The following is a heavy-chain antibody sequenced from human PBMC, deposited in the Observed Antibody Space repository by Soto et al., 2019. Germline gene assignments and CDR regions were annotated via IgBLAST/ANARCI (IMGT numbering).Heavy chain of an antibody. Sequence: QLLESGPGLVKPSETLSLTCTVSGGSISSSSYYWGWIRQPPGKGLEWIGSIYYSGSTYYNPSLKSRVTISVDTSKNQFSLKLSSVTAADTAVYYCATSETGSGRPFDYWGQGTLVTVSS. J-gene: IGHJ4*02. CDR3: ATSETGSGRPFDY. V-gene: IGHV4-39*01. D-gene: IGHD3-10*01. CDR2: IYYSGST. CDR1: GGSISSSSYY.